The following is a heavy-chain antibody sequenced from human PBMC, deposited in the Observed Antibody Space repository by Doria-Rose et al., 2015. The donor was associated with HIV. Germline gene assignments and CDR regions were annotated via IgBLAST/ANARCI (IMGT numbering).Heavy chain of an antibody. V-gene: IGHV3-30*04. D-gene: IGHD5-12*01. J-gene: IGHJ6*02. Sequence: QVQLVQSGGGVAQPGRSLRLSCVASGFTLSNFAIPWVRQAPGKGLAGVSVILYDGGNQHYADSVKGRFTISRDNSKNTVYLQMDTLRPEDTAVYFCARDEFRGYDIYDGLDVWGQGTTVTVSS. CDR3: ARDEFRGYDIYDGLDV. CDR2: ILYDGGNQ. CDR1: GFTLSNFA.